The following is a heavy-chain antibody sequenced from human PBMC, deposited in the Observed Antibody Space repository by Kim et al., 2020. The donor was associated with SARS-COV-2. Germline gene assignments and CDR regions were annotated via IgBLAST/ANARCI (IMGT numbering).Heavy chain of an antibody. D-gene: IGHD2-2*01. CDR2: ISGSGGST. Sequence: GGSLRLSCAASGFTFSSYAMSWVRQAPGKGLEWVSAISGSGGSTYYADSVKGRFTISRDNSKNTLYLQMNSLRAEDTAVYYCAKTPTRIVVVPAGSFDYWGQGTLVTVSS. V-gene: IGHV3-23*01. CDR3: AKTPTRIVVVPAGSFDY. J-gene: IGHJ4*02. CDR1: GFTFSSYA.